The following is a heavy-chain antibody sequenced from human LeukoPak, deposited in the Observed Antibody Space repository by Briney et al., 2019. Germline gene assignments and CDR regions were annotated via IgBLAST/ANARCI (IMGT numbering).Heavy chain of an antibody. CDR3: ARCSGQLSPFDP. D-gene: IGHD2-15*01. CDR2: IIPILGIA. Sequence: ASVKVSCKASGGTLSSYTISWVRQAPGQGLEWMGRIIPILGIANYAQKFQGRVTITADKSTSTAYMELSSLRSEDTAVYYCARCSGQLSPFDPWGQGTLVTVSS. CDR1: GGTLSSYT. J-gene: IGHJ5*02. V-gene: IGHV1-69*02.